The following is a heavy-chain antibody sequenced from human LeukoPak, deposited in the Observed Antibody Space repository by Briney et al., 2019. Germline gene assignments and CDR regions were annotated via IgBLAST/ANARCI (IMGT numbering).Heavy chain of an antibody. Sequence: ASVTVSCKASGYTFTSYDINWVRQAPGQGLEWMGWMNSNSGNTGYAQKFQGRATMTRNTSISTAYMELSSLRSEDTAVYYCARGLIETQGLVIKSVLLWFGELSRWGQGTLVTVSS. CDR2: MNSNSGNT. CDR3: ARGLIETQGLVIKSVLLWFGELSR. J-gene: IGHJ4*02. V-gene: IGHV1-8*01. D-gene: IGHD3-10*01. CDR1: GYTFTSYD.